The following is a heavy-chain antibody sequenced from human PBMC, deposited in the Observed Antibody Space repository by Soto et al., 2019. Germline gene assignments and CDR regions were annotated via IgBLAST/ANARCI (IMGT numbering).Heavy chain of an antibody. CDR2: IWFDGSNK. D-gene: IGHD3-22*01. V-gene: IGHV3-33*06. Sequence: GGSLRLSCAASGFTFNSYGMHWVRQAPGKGLEWVAVIWFDGSNKYYGDSVKGRFTISRDNSKNTLHLQMNSLRAEDAAVYYCAKIPTLTTYYYDSSGLHAWGQGTLVTVSS. CDR3: AKIPTLTTYYYDSSGLHA. CDR1: GFTFNSYG. J-gene: IGHJ5*02.